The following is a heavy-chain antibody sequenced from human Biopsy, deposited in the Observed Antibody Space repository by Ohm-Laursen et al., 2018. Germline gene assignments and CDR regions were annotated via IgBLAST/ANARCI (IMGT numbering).Heavy chain of an antibody. CDR2: IFYSANT. Sequence: TLSLTWTVSGVSINGGRYYWNWIRHHPGKGLEWIGNIFYSANTYYNPSLKSRVTISVDTSKNQFSLKLSSVNAADTAVYYCARLGSGDYFPTFFDFWGQGALVTVSS. J-gene: IGHJ4*02. V-gene: IGHV4-31*02. CDR3: ARLGSGDYFPTFFDF. D-gene: IGHD5-12*01. CDR1: GVSINGGRYY.